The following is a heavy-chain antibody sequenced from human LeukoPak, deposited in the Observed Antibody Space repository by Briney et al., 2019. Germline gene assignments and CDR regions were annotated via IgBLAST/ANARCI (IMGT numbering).Heavy chain of an antibody. J-gene: IGHJ3*02. CDR3: ARDGMVRAFGAFDI. CDR2: INPNSGGT. D-gene: IGHD3-10*01. V-gene: IGHV1-2*02. CDR1: GYTFTGYY. Sequence: GASVKVSCKASGYTFTGYYMHWVRQAPGQGLEWMGWINPNSGGTNYAQKFQGRVTMTRDTSISTAYMELSRLRSDDTAVYYCARDGMVRAFGAFDIWGQGTMATVSS.